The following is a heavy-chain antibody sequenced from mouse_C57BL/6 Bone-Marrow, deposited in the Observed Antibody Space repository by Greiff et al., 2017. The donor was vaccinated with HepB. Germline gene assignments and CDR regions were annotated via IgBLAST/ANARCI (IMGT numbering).Heavy chain of an antibody. D-gene: IGHD2-3*01. CDR2: ISYSGST. J-gene: IGHJ2*01. V-gene: IGHV3-1*01. Sequence: ESGPGMVKPSQSLSLTCTVTGYSITSGYDWHWIRHFPGNKLEWMGYISYSGSTNYNPSLKSRISITHDTSKNHFFLKLNSVTTEDTATYYCARGGLSSFDYWGQGTTLTVSS. CDR1: GYSITSGYD. CDR3: ARGGLSSFDY.